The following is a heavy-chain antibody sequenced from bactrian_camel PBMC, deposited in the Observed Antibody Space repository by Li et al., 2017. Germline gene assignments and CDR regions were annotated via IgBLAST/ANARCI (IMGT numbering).Heavy chain of an antibody. CDR1: GYINDGAC. CDR2: AFIGLDVP. J-gene: IGHJ4*01. CDR3: AAVTRVWYGTQCPPMAAAYDV. Sequence: HVQLVESGGDSVQAGGSLRLSCAVSGYINDGACVGWFRQPPGKEREGVTIAFIGLDVPWSADSVKGRFTISRDNAKNTVYLQMNSLIPEDTAIYYCAAVTRVWYGTQCPPMAAAYDVWGQGTQVTVS. V-gene: IGHV3S63*01. D-gene: IGHD3*01.